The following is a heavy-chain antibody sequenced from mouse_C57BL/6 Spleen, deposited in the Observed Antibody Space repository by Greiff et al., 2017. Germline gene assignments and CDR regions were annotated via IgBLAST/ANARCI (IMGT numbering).Heavy chain of an antibody. V-gene: IGHV5-6*01. D-gene: IGHD2-5*01. CDR2: ISSGGSYT. J-gene: IGHJ4*01. Sequence: EVKLMESGGDLVKPGGSLKLSCAASGFTFSSYGMSWVRQTPDKRLEWVATISSGGSYTYYPDSVKGRFTISRDNAKNSLYLQMSSLKSEDTAMYYCARMPLYSKDAMDYWGQGTSVTVSS. CDR1: GFTFSSYG. CDR3: ARMPLYSKDAMDY.